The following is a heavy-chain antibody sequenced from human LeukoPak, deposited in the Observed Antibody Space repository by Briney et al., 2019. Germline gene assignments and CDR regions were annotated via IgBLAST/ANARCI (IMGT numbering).Heavy chain of an antibody. D-gene: IGHD4-11*01. J-gene: IGHJ4*02. CDR3: GKKGVTKYYFDN. CDR1: GGSISSYY. V-gene: IGHV4-59*01. CDR2: IYYSGST. Sequence: PSETLSLTCTVSGGSISSYYWSWIRQPPGKGLEWIGYIYYSGSTDYNPSLKSRVTISVDTSKNQFSLKLSSVTAADTAVYYCGKKGVTKYYFDNWGRGTLVTVSA.